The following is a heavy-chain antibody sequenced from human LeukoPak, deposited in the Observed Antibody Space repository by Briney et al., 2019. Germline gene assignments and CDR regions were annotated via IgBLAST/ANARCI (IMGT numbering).Heavy chain of an antibody. CDR1: GGTFSSYA. CDR3: ARGNYDILTGYFPPEI. J-gene: IGHJ3*02. D-gene: IGHD3-9*01. Sequence: SVKVSCKASGGTFSSYAISWVRQAPGQGLEWMGGIIPIFGTANYAQKFQGRVTITADESTSTAYMELSSLRSEDTAVYYCARGNYDILTGYFPPEIWGQGTLVTVSS. V-gene: IGHV1-69*13. CDR2: IIPIFGTA.